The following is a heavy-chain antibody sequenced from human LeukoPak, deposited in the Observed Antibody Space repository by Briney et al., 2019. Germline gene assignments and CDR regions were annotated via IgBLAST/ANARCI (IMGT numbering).Heavy chain of an antibody. Sequence: PSETLSLTCTVSGGSISSSSYYWGWIRQPPGKGLEWIGSIYYSGSTYYNPSLKSRVTISVDTSKNQFSLKLSSVTAADTAVYYCARDEGYSTQRLGVYYMDVWGKGTTVTISS. J-gene: IGHJ6*03. V-gene: IGHV4-39*02. CDR1: GGSISSSSYY. D-gene: IGHD6-13*01. CDR3: ARDEGYSTQRLGVYYMDV. CDR2: IYYSGST.